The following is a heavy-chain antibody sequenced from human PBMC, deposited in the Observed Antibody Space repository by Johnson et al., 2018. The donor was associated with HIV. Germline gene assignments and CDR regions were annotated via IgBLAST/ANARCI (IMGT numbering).Heavy chain of an antibody. D-gene: IGHD1-26*01. CDR1: GFTFNSYA. CDR3: ARGRIRQAYSGNYDDAFDI. CDR2: ISYDGSDK. Sequence: QVRLVESGGGLVQPGGSLRLSCAASGFTFNSYATHWVRQAPGKGLEWVAVISYDGSDKYYAESVKGRFTISRDNSKKTLYMQMNSRRAEDTAVYYCARGRIRQAYSGNYDDAFDIWGQGTMVTVSS. V-gene: IGHV3-30*04. J-gene: IGHJ3*02.